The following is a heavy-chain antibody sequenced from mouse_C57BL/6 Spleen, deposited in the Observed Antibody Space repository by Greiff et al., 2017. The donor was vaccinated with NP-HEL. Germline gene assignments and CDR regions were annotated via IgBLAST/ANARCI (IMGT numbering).Heavy chain of an antibody. CDR1: GYTFTSYW. CDR2: IDPSDSYT. J-gene: IGHJ2*01. V-gene: IGHV1-59*01. D-gene: IGHD4-1*01. Sequence: QVQLQQPGAELVRPGTSVKLSCKASGYTFTSYWMHWVKQRPGQGLEWIGVIDPSDSYTNYNQKFKGKATLTVDTSSSTAYMQLSSLTSEDSAVYYCARRLVDCWGKGTTLTVSS. CDR3: ARRLVDC.